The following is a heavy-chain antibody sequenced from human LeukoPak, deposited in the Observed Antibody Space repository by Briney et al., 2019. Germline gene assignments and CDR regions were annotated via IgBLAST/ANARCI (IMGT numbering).Heavy chain of an antibody. CDR1: GFTFSNAW. Sequence: AGGSLRLSCAASGFTFSNAWMSWVRQAPGKGLEWVGRIKSKTDGGTTDYAAPVKGRFTISRDDSKNTLYLQMNSLKTEDTAVYYCTTDHPRYGFIDYWGQGTLVTVSS. CDR2: IKSKTDGGTT. CDR3: TTDHPRYGFIDY. J-gene: IGHJ4*02. V-gene: IGHV3-15*01. D-gene: IGHD4-17*01.